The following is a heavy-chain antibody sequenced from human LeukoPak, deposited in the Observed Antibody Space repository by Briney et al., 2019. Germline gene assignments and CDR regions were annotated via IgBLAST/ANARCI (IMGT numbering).Heavy chain of an antibody. V-gene: IGHV4-39*01. J-gene: IGHJ3*02. CDR3: ASPTSGAFDI. Sequence: SETLSLTCTVSGVSISSSNYYWGWIRQPPGKGLEWIGSIYYSGSTHYNPSLKRRVTICVDTSKNQFSLKLSSVTAADTAVYYCASPTSGAFDIWGQGTMVTVAS. D-gene: IGHD4-11*01. CDR1: GVSISSSNYY. CDR2: IYYSGST.